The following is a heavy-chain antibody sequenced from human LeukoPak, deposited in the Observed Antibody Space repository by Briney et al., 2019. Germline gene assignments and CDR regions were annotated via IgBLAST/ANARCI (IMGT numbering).Heavy chain of an antibody. D-gene: IGHD2-15*01. CDR3: ASRYCSGGSCHFDY. CDR2: IYYSGST. J-gene: IGHJ4*02. V-gene: IGHV4-59*01. Sequence: SETLSLTCTVSGGSISSYYWSWIRQPPGKGLEWVGYIYYSGSTNYNPSLKSRVTTSVDTSKNQFSLKLSSVTAADTAVYYCASRYCSGGSCHFDYWGQGTLVTVSS. CDR1: GGSISSYY.